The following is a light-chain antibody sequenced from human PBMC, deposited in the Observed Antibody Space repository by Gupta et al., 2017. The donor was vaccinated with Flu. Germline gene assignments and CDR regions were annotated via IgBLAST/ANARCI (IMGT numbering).Light chain of an antibody. CDR2: RSD. CDR1: SSNVGSQT. CDR3: AAWDDSLKGYV. V-gene: IGLV1-44*01. Sequence: QSVLTQPPTASGTPGQRVSISCSGSSSNVGSQTVNWYQQLPGTAPKLLIYRSDQRPSGVPDRFSGSKSGTSASLAIGGLQSEDEADYYCAAWDDSLKGYVFGSGTKVTVL. J-gene: IGLJ1*01.